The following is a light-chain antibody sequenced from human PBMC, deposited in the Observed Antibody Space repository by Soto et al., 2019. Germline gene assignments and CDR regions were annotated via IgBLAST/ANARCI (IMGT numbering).Light chain of an antibody. CDR1: QVISSW. V-gene: IGKV1-12*01. CDR3: QQASSFPFT. Sequence: DIQMTQSPSSVSASVGDRVTITCRAIQVISSWLVWYQQKPGKAPKLLIYKASTLQSGVPSRFNGRASGTKFTLATSSLQPEDFATYYCQQASSFPFTFGGGTEVEIK. CDR2: KAS. J-gene: IGKJ4*01.